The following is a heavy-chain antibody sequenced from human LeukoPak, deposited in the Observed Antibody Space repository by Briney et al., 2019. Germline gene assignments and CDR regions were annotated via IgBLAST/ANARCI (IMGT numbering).Heavy chain of an antibody. CDR1: GYTFTSYG. CDR3: AREVRQRNLDY. CDR2: IIPIFGTA. J-gene: IGHJ4*02. D-gene: IGHD6-25*01. V-gene: IGHV1-69*13. Sequence: SVKVSCKASGYTFTSYGISWVRQAPGQGLEWMGGIIPIFGTANYAQKFQGRVTITADESTSTAYMELSSLRSEDTAVYYCAREVRQRNLDYWGQGTLVTVSS.